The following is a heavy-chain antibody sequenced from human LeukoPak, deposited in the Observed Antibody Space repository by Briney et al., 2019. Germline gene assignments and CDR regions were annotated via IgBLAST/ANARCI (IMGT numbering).Heavy chain of an antibody. CDR3: ARVASSGAYVLRYFDWLLGWFDP. CDR2: IYTSGST. D-gene: IGHD3-9*01. CDR1: GDSISNYY. Sequence: SETLSLTCTVSGDSISNYYWSWIRQPAGKGLEWIGRIYTSGSTNYNPSLKSRVTISVDTSKNQFSLKLSSVTAADTAVYYCARVASSGAYVLRYFDWLLGWFDPWGQGTLVTVSS. J-gene: IGHJ5*02. V-gene: IGHV4-4*07.